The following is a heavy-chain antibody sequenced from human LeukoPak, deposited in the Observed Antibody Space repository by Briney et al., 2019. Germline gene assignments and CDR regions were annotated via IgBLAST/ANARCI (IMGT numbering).Heavy chain of an antibody. CDR2: INPNSGGT. Sequence: ASVKVSCKASGYTFTSYYMHWVRQAPGQGLEWMGWINPNSGGTNYAQKFQGRVTMTRDTSISTAYMELSRLRSDDTAVYYCAREYTTEYYYDSSGYPVHWFDPWGQGTLVTVSS. CDR1: GYTFTSYY. CDR3: AREYTTEYYYDSSGYPVHWFDP. V-gene: IGHV1-2*02. J-gene: IGHJ5*02. D-gene: IGHD3-22*01.